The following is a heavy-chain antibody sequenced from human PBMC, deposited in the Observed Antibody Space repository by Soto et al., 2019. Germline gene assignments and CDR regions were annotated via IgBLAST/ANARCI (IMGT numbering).Heavy chain of an antibody. CDR1: GFTFSSYTTYG. J-gene: IGHJ4*02. V-gene: IGHV3-33*01. D-gene: IGHD3-9*01. CDR2: IWLDGSNE. CDR3: ARGQVRLRYFDSQIDY. Sequence: PGGSLRLSCAASGFTFSSYTTYGIHWVRQAPGKGLEWVAVIWLDGSNEYYAESVKGRFTVSRDIPKNTMYLQMNSLRTEDTAVYYCARGQVRLRYFDSQIDYWGQGTLVTVSS.